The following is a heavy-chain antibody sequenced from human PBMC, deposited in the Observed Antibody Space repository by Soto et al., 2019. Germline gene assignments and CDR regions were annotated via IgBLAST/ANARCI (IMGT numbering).Heavy chain of an antibody. D-gene: IGHD1-1*01. CDR1: GGSINDYY. Sequence: SETLSLTCAVSGGSINDYYWNWIRQPPGKGLEWIGFISYSGNTKYSPSLQGRVTMSVDTSNNQLSLRLTSVTDADTTMYYCARWGRSGTTAIDAFDIWGQGTVVTVSS. J-gene: IGHJ3*02. CDR2: ISYSGNT. V-gene: IGHV4-59*01. CDR3: ARWGRSGTTAIDAFDI.